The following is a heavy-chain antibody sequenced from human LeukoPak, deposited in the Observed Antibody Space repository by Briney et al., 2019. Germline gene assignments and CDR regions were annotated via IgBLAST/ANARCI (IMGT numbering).Heavy chain of an antibody. Sequence: PGGSLRLSCAASGFTFSSYGMHWVRQAPGKGLEWVAVIWYDGSNKYYADSVKGRFTISRDNSKNTLYLQMNSLRAEDTAVYYCARGLRYGEELDYWGQGTLVTVSS. CDR1: GFTFSSYG. CDR3: ARGLRYGEELDY. J-gene: IGHJ4*02. CDR2: IWYDGSNK. D-gene: IGHD4-17*01. V-gene: IGHV3-33*01.